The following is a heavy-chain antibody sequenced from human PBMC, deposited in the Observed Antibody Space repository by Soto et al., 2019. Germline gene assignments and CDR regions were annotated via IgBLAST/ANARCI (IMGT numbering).Heavy chain of an antibody. CDR2: ISPYNNNT. CDR1: GYTFTRDG. J-gene: IGHJ4*02. CDR3: ARDRRGLRRPYFGSQYFDS. Sequence: QVQLVQSGLEVKKPGASVKVSCKTSGYTFTRDGLSWVRQAPGQGLEWMGWISPYNNNTKYAQSFQGRVTMTTDTSTNTAYMELRSLTSADTAVYYCARDRRGLRRPYFGSQYFDSWGQGTLVTVSS. V-gene: IGHV1-18*04. D-gene: IGHD1-26*01.